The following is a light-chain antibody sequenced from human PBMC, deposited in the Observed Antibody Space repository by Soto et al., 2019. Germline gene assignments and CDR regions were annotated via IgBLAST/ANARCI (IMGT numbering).Light chain of an antibody. CDR2: DAS. CDR3: QEYGGSPRT. J-gene: IGKJ1*01. V-gene: IGKV3-20*01. Sequence: EIVLTQSPGTLSLSPGERATLSCRASQSVSSSSLAWYQQTRGQAPRLLIHDASSRATSIPDRFSGSRSGTDFTLTISRLEPEDFAVYYSQEYGGSPRTFGQGTKVDIK. CDR1: QSVSSSS.